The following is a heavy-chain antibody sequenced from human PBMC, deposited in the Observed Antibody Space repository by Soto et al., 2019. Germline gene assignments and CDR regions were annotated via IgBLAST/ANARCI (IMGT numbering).Heavy chain of an antibody. Sequence: GXSXKVSFRATGYTXSSYYMQWVRQAPGQGLEWMGIINPSTVTTIYAQKFQGRVTMTTDTSTSTVSVELSSLRYEDTAVYYCARDRGTIVGATTYWFDPWGQGTLAPVSS. CDR3: ARDRGTIVGATTYWFDP. CDR2: INPSTVTT. D-gene: IGHD1-26*01. V-gene: IGHV1-46*01. J-gene: IGHJ5*02. CDR1: GYTXSSYY.